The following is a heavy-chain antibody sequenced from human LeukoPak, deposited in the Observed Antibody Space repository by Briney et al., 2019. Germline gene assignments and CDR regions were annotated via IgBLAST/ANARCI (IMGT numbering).Heavy chain of an antibody. Sequence: GGSLRLSCAASGFTFSNNAMSWVCQAPGKGLEWVSATSTSGGSAYYADSVKGRFTISRDNAKNSLYLQMNSLRAEDTAVYYCAREDRGYTTFDYWGQGTLVTVSS. CDR2: TSTSGGSA. CDR3: AREDRGYTTFDY. CDR1: GFTFSNNA. V-gene: IGHV3-23*01. J-gene: IGHJ4*02. D-gene: IGHD5-18*01.